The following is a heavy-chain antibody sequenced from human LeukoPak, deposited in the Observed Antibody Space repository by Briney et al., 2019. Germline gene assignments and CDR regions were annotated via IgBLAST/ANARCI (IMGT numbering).Heavy chain of an antibody. D-gene: IGHD3-22*01. V-gene: IGHV3-23*01. CDR2: ISGSGGST. J-gene: IGHJ4*02. CDR3: AKAEVVTYYYDSSGYYVDY. CDR1: GFTFSSYA. Sequence: GGSLRLSCAASGFTFSSYAMSWVRQAPGKGLEWVSAISGSGGSTYYADSVKGRFTISRDNSKNTLYLQMNSPRAEDTAVYYCAKAEVVTYYYDSSGYYVDYWGQGTLVTVSS.